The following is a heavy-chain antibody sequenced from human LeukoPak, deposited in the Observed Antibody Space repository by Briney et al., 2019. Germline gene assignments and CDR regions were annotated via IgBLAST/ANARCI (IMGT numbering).Heavy chain of an antibody. Sequence: GGSLRLSCAASGFTFSSYEMNWVRQAPGKGLEWVSYITSGGSTIYYADSVKGRFTISRDNAKNSLYLQMNSLRAEDTAVYYCARSPTVLSPHDGFDIWGQGTMVTVSS. D-gene: IGHD4-23*01. V-gene: IGHV3-48*03. CDR1: GFTFSSYE. CDR2: ITSGGSTI. CDR3: ARSPTVLSPHDGFDI. J-gene: IGHJ3*02.